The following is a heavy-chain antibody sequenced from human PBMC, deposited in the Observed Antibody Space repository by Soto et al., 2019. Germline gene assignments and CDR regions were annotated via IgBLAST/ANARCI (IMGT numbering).Heavy chain of an antibody. CDR2: IDASGNT. CDR3: ARYSNNWFQTEGMDV. D-gene: IGHD6-13*01. Sequence: SETLSLTCTVSVDSITTYYWSWIRQPAGKGLEWIGRIDASGNTNYNPSLNSRVTMSIDTSKKQFSLKLTSVTAADTAIYYCARYSNNWFQTEGMDVWGQGTTVTVSS. J-gene: IGHJ6*02. CDR1: VDSITTYY. V-gene: IGHV4-4*07.